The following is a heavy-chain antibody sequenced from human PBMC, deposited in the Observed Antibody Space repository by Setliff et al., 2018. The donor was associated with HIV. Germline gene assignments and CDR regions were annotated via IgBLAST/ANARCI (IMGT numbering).Heavy chain of an antibody. CDR1: GFTFSDYY. Sequence: PGGSLRLSCTASGFTFSDYYMSWIRQSPGKGLEWISYISSSGTTIYYSDSVKGRFTISRNDAENSLFLQLNSLRDEDTAVYYCSRSQGIGNYYMDVWGTGTTVTVS. CDR3: SRSQGIGNYYMDV. J-gene: IGHJ6*03. V-gene: IGHV3-11*04. CDR2: ISSSGTTI. D-gene: IGHD2-15*01.